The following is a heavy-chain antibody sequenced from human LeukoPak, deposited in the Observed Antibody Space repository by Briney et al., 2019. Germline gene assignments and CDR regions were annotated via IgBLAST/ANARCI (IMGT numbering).Heavy chain of an antibody. Sequence: GGSLRLSCAASGFTFSSYGMHWVRQAPGKGLEWVAVIWYDGSNKYYADSVKGRFTISRDDSKNTLYLQMNSLRAEDTAVYYCVRVSNSGYYSSFDYWGQGTLVSVSS. D-gene: IGHD3-22*01. CDR3: VRVSNSGYYSSFDY. CDR2: IWYDGSNK. V-gene: IGHV3-33*01. J-gene: IGHJ4*02. CDR1: GFTFSSYG.